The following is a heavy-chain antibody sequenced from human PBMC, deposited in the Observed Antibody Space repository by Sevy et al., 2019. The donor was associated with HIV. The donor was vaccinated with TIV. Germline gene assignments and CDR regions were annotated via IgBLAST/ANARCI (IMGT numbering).Heavy chain of an antibody. CDR3: AKDTDRGSYLNDAFDI. D-gene: IGHD1-26*01. V-gene: IGHV3-23*01. CDR2: LNGSGGRT. Sequence: GGSLRLSCAASGFTFSSFAMSWVRQTPRKGLEWVSGLNGSGGRTYYPDSVKGRFTISSDNSKNTLYLQMNSLRAEDTAVYYCAKDTDRGSYLNDAFDIWGQGTMVTVSS. CDR1: GFTFSSFA. J-gene: IGHJ3*02.